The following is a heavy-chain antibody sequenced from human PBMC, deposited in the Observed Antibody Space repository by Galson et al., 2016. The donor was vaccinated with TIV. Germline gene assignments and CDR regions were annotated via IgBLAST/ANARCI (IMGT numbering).Heavy chain of an antibody. CDR3: VRKATSGGYGFDI. CDR2: IHHSGGT. Sequence: ETLSLTCAVSGYSIIENNWWGWIRQSPGKGLQWIGYIHHSGGTYYNSSLKSRLTMSVDTSKNQFSLQLTSVTTIDTAVYYCVRKATSGGYGFDIWGQGTMVTVSS. CDR1: GYSIIENNW. J-gene: IGHJ3*02. V-gene: IGHV4-28*01. D-gene: IGHD5-12*01.